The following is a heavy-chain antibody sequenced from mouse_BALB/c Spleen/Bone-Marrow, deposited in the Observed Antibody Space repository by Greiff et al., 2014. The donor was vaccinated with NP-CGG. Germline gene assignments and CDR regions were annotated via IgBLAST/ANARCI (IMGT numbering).Heavy chain of an antibody. CDR2: INPSTGYT. J-gene: IGHJ3*01. D-gene: IGHD1-1*01. V-gene: IGHV1-7*01. Sequence: VQLQQSGAELAKPGASVKMSCKASGYTFTSYWMHWVKQRPGQGLEWIGYINPSTGYTEYNQKFKDKATLTADKSSSTAYMQLSSLTSEDSAVYYCARRAYGGSYGFAYWAKGLWSLSLQ. CDR3: ARRAYGGSYGFAY. CDR1: GYTFTSYW.